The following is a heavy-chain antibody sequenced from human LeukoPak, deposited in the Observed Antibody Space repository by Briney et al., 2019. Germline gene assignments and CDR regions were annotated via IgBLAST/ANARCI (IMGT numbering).Heavy chain of an antibody. V-gene: IGHV4-31*03. D-gene: IGHD6-19*01. J-gene: IGHJ4*02. CDR1: GNSISSGNFY. Sequence: SQTLSLTCTVSGNSISSGNFYWSWIRQRPGKGLEWIGYIYYSGSAYYNPSLKSRVTISVDTSKNQFSLKLSSVTAADTAVYYRARVSYTSVWHPGDYWGQGTLVTVSS. CDR3: ARVSYTSVWHPGDY. CDR2: IYYSGSA.